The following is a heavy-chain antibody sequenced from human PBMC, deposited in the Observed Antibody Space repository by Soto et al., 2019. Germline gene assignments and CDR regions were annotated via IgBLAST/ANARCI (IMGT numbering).Heavy chain of an antibody. V-gene: IGHV4-4*07. J-gene: IGHJ5*02. CDR2: IYATGTT. Sequence: LSLTCTVSGASISGFYWSWIRKSAGKGLEWIGRIYATGTTDYNPSLKSRVMMSVDTSKKQISLKLRSVTAADTAVYYCVRDGTKTLRDWFDPWGQGISVTVSS. CDR3: VRDGTKTLRDWFDP. CDR1: GASISGFY. D-gene: IGHD1-1*01.